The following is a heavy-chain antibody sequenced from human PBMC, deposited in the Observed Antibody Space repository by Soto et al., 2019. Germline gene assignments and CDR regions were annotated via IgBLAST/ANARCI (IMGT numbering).Heavy chain of an antibody. Sequence: QVQLVQSGAEVKKPGASVKVSCKASGYTFTNNDVSWVRQATGQGLEWMGWVNPGSGDTGYAQKFQGRLTMTRDISIATAYMELNSLTSEDTAIYYCARMHSFGSLNWFDPWGQGTLVTVSS. CDR3: ARMHSFGSLNWFDP. D-gene: IGHD5-18*01. J-gene: IGHJ5*02. CDR2: VNPGSGDT. CDR1: GYTFTNND. V-gene: IGHV1-8*01.